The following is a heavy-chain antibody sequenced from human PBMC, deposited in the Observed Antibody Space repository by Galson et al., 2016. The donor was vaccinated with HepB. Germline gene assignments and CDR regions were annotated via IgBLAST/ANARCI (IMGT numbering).Heavy chain of an antibody. J-gene: IGHJ6*02. CDR2: VSAYNGNT. Sequence: SVKVSCKASGYTFISYGITWVRQAPGQGLEWMGWVSAYNGNTKYAQKVQGRVTMTTDTSTRTAYMELRSLRSDDTAVYYCARDLPDYGYYASYYYGLDVWGQGTTVTVSS. V-gene: IGHV1-18*01. CDR1: GYTFISYG. D-gene: IGHD4-17*01. CDR3: ARDLPDYGYYASYYYGLDV.